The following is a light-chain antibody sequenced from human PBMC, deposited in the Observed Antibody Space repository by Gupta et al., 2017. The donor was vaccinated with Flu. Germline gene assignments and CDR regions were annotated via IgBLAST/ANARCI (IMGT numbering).Light chain of an antibody. CDR1: QDISNH. CDR3: QQDDDLPYT. J-gene: IGKJ2*01. Sequence: DIQMTHSPSSLSASLGDRVTITCQATQDISNHLNWYQQKPGKAPKFLIYEASNLETGVPSRFSGSGSGTDFTFTISILQPEDIATYYCQQDDDLPYTFGQGAKLEIK. CDR2: EAS. V-gene: IGKV1-33*01.